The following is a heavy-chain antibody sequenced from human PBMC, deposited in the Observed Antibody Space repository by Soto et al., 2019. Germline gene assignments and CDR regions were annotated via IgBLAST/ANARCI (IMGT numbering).Heavy chain of an antibody. Sequence: GSVKVFCKACVFARSGISWVLQAPGQRLEWMGWISTHNGNTIYAQKFQGRVIMTMDTSTTTVYMELRSLRPDDTAVYLCAREGILGLFDAYDLWGQGTMVTGSS. J-gene: IGHJ3*01. CDR3: AREGILGLFDAYDL. V-gene: IGHV1-18*04. CDR1: VFARSG. D-gene: IGHD3-3*01. CDR2: ISTHNGNT.